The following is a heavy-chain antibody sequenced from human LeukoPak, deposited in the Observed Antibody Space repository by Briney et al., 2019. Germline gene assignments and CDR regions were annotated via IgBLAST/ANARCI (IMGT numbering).Heavy chain of an antibody. J-gene: IGHJ4*02. Sequence: SETLSLTCAVYGGSFSGYYWSWIRQPPGKGLEWIGEINHSGSTNYNPSLKSRVTISVDTSKNQFSLKLSSVTAADTAVYYCARGVHYYDSSGYYPAYFAYWGQGTLVTVSS. CDR1: GGSFSGYY. CDR2: INHSGST. CDR3: ARGVHYYDSSGYYPAYFAY. D-gene: IGHD3-22*01. V-gene: IGHV4-34*01.